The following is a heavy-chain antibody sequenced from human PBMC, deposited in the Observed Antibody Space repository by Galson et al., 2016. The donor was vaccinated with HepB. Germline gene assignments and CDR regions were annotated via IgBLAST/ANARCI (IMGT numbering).Heavy chain of an antibody. D-gene: IGHD3-3*01. Sequence: SLRLSCAASGFTFSSYAMHWVRQAPGKGLEYVSAISSNGGSTYYADSVKGRFTISRDNSKNTLYLQMSSLRAEDTAVYYCGTNFTIFGVADEMNAFDIWGQGTMVTVSS. V-gene: IGHV3-64D*06. J-gene: IGHJ3*02. CDR3: GTNFTIFGVADEMNAFDI. CDR2: ISSNGGST. CDR1: GFTFSSYA.